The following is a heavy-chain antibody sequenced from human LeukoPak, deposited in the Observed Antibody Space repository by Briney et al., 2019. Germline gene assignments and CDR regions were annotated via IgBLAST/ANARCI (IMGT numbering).Heavy chain of an antibody. V-gene: IGHV4-31*03. CDR2: IDYSGST. J-gene: IGHJ4*02. Sequence: PSETLSPTCTVSGGSISSGGYYWSWIRQHPGKGLEWTGYIDYSGSTYYNPSLKSRVTISVDTSKNQFSLKLTSVTAADTAVYYCARGGMYYYDTRAYYFFDYWGQGTLVTVSS. CDR3: ARGGMYYYDTRAYYFFDY. D-gene: IGHD3-22*01. CDR1: GGSISSGGYY.